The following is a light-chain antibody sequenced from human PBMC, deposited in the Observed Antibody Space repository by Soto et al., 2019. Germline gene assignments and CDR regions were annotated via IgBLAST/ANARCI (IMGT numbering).Light chain of an antibody. CDR1: QNVKTR. CDR3: QQYDEWPLT. J-gene: IGKJ4*01. CDR2: DAF. V-gene: IGKV3-15*01. Sequence: EKVMTQSPATLSVSPGERATLSCRASQNVKTRLAWYQQKPGQAPRLLIYDAFTRATGIPARFSGSASGTDFTLTISSLQSEDFAVDYCQQYDEWPLTFGGGTKVEIK.